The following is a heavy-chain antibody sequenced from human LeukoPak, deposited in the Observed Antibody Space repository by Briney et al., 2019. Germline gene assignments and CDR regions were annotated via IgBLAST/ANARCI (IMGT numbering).Heavy chain of an antibody. Sequence: GESLEISCKGSGYSFTSYWISWVRQLPRKGLEWMGRIDPSDSYTNYSPSFQGHVTISADKSISTAYLQWSSLKASDTAMYYCARRGPSQSTSEYYFDYWGQGTLVTVSS. J-gene: IGHJ4*02. CDR1: GYSFTSYW. CDR2: IDPSDSYT. D-gene: IGHD2-2*01. CDR3: ARRGPSQSTSEYYFDY. V-gene: IGHV5-10-1*01.